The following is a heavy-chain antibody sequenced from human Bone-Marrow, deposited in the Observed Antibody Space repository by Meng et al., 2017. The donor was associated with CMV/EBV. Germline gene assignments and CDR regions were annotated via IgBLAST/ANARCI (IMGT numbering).Heavy chain of an antibody. D-gene: IGHD3-10*01. J-gene: IGHJ4*02. Sequence: GGSLRLSCAASGFTFSSYWMSWVRQAPGKGLEWVANIKQDGSEKYYVDSVKGRFTISRDNAKNSLYLQMNSLRAEDTAVYYWARGGEGITMVRGVIVYWGQGTLVTVSS. V-gene: IGHV3-7*01. CDR2: IKQDGSEK. CDR3: ARGGEGITMVRGVIVY. CDR1: GFTFSSYW.